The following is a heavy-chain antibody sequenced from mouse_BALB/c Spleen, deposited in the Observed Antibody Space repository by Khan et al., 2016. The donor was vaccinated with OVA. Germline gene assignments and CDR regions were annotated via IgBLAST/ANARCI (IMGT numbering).Heavy chain of an antibody. Sequence: VQRVESRPGLVALSQSLSITCTVSGFALINYGVSWVRQPPVKGLEWLGVIWGDGSTTHHSALISRLIITNDNSKSQVILKLNSLQIDDTATYYCAKCTPDCYALDYWGQGTSVTVSA. CDR1: GFALINYG. CDR2: IWGDGST. CDR3: AKCTPDCYALDY. J-gene: IGHJ4*01. V-gene: IGHV2-3*01.